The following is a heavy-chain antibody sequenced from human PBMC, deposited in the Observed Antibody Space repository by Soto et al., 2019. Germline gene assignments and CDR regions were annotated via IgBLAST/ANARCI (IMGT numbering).Heavy chain of an antibody. J-gene: IGHJ4*02. V-gene: IGHV1-2*04. Sequence: QVQLVQSGAEVKKPGASVKVSCKASGYTFTGYYMHWVRQAPGQGLEWMGWINPNSGGTNYAQKFQGWVTMTRDTSISTAYMELSRLRSDDTAVYYCARVKQGGCISTSCYDAGFDYWGQGTLVTVSS. D-gene: IGHD2-2*01. CDR2: INPNSGGT. CDR1: GYTFTGYY. CDR3: ARVKQGGCISTSCYDAGFDY.